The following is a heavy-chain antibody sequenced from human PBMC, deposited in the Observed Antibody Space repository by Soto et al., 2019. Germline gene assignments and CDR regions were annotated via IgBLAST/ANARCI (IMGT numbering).Heavy chain of an antibody. J-gene: IGHJ4*02. Sequence: QVQLQESGPGLVKPSDTLSLTCAVSGYSISSSNWWGWIRQPPGKGLEWIGYIYYSGSTYYNPSLKSRVTMSVDTSKNQFSLKLSSVTAVDTAVYYCARMNYYDSSGYYWIDYWGQGTLVTVSS. CDR2: IYYSGST. CDR1: GYSISSSNW. D-gene: IGHD3-22*01. V-gene: IGHV4-28*01. CDR3: ARMNYYDSSGYYWIDY.